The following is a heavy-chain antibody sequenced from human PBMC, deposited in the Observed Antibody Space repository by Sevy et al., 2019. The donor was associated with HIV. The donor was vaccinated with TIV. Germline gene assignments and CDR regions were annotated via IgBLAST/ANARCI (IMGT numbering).Heavy chain of an antibody. D-gene: IGHD3-3*01. V-gene: IGHV4-30-4*01. J-gene: IGHJ3*02. Sequence: SETLSLTCTVSGGSISSGDYYWSWIRQPPGKGLEWIGYIYYSGSTYYNPSLKSRVTISVDTSKNQFSLKLSSVTAADTAVYYCAREAPTRILLELLTPPRGAFDIWGQGTMVTVSS. CDR1: GGSISSGDYY. CDR3: AREAPTRILLELLTPPRGAFDI. CDR2: IYYSGST.